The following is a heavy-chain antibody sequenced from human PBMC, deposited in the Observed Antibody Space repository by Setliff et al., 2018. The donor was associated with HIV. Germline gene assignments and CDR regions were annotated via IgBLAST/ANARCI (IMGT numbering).Heavy chain of an antibody. V-gene: IGHV1-69*10. CDR3: ARAYCSGGGCYNRAEYFQH. CDR2: IIPILGIA. CDR1: GGTFSSYA. J-gene: IGHJ1*01. Sequence: WASVKVSCKASGGTFSSYAISWVRQAPGQGLEWMGGIIPILGIANYAQKFQGRVTITTDESTSTAYMELSSLRSEDTAVYYCARAYCSGGGCYNRAEYFQHWGQGTLVTVSS. D-gene: IGHD2-15*01.